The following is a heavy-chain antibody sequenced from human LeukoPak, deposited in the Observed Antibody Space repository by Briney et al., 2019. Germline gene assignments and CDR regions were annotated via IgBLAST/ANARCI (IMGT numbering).Heavy chain of an antibody. CDR3: ARSRVGTTSGHYYYMDV. Sequence: PSETLSLTCTVSGGSISSSSYYWGWIRQPPGKGLEWIGEINHSGSTNYSPSLNSRVTISVDTSKNQFSLKMTSVTAADTAIYYCARSRVGTTSGHYYYMDVWGKGTTVIVSS. CDR1: GGSISSSSYY. J-gene: IGHJ6*03. V-gene: IGHV4-39*07. D-gene: IGHD1-1*01. CDR2: INHSGST.